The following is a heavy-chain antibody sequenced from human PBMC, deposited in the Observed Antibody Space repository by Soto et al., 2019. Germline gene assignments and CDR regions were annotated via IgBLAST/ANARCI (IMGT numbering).Heavy chain of an antibody. CDR3: ARAGGYSYGYVGWFDP. CDR1: GGSFSGYY. J-gene: IGHJ5*02. D-gene: IGHD5-18*01. V-gene: IGHV4-34*01. CDR2: INHSGST. Sequence: PSETLSLTCAVYGGSFSGYYWSWIRQPPGKGLEWIGEINHSGSTNYNPSLKSRVTISVDTSKNQFSLKLSSVTAADTAVYYCARAGGYSYGYVGWFDPWGQGTLVTVSS.